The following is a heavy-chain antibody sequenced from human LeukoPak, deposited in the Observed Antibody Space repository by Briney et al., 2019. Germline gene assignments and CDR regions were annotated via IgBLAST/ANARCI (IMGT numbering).Heavy chain of an antibody. CDR1: EFTVSSNS. CDR3: ARRAGAYSHPYDY. D-gene: IGHD4/OR15-4a*01. CDR2: IYSAGST. V-gene: IGHV3-53*01. J-gene: IGHJ4*02. Sequence: GGSLRLSCTVSEFTVSSNSMSWVRQAPGKGLEWVSFIYSAGSTHYSDSVKGRFTISIDNSKNTLYLQMNSLRVEDTAVYYCARRAGAYSHPYDYWGQGTLVTVSS.